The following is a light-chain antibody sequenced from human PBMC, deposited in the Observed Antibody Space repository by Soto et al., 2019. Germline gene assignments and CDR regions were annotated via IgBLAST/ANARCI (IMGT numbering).Light chain of an antibody. V-gene: IGKV1-5*01. Sequence: DIQVTQSPSTLSASVGDSVTITCRASQSIGSWLAWYQQKPGKAPKLLIYDASGLERGVPSRFSGSGSGTECTLTISSLQPDDFATYYCQQYKKYSTFGGGTKVDI. J-gene: IGKJ4*01. CDR2: DAS. CDR3: QQYKKYST. CDR1: QSIGSW.